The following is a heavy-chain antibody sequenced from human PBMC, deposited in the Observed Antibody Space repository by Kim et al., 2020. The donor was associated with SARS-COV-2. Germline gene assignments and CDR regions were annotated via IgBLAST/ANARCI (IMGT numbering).Heavy chain of an antibody. J-gene: IGHJ5*02. CDR2: T. V-gene: IGHV1-18*01. D-gene: IGHD3-10*01. Sequence: TTYAQKRKDRVTMTTDTSTSTAYMELRSLRSADTAVYYCAREEGLWQAWFDPWGQGTLVTVSS. CDR3: AREEGLWQAWFDP.